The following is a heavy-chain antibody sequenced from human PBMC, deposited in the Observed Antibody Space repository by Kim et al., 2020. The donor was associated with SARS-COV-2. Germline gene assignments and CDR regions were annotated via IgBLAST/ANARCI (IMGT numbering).Heavy chain of an antibody. J-gene: IGHJ4*02. CDR3: ARGHVRTAVDY. Sequence: TNYNPSLKSRVTISVDKSKNQFSLKLSSGTAADTAVYYCARGHVRTAVDYWGQGTLVTVSS. V-gene: IGHV4-4*02. CDR2: T.